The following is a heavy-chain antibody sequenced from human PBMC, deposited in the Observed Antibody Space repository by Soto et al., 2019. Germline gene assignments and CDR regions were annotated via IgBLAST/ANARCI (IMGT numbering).Heavy chain of an antibody. V-gene: IGHV1-18*01. D-gene: IGHD3-16*01. J-gene: IGHJ6*02. CDR3: VMVDNYVTPTPQDV. CDR1: GYIFVNYG. Sequence: QVQLVQSGDEVKKPGASVKVSCKASGYIFVNYGIAWVRQAPGQGLEWMGWISPYTGNTHSATKVQGRLTMTTDTSTSTAYMDLRSLTSDDTAVYYCVMVDNYVTPTPQDVCGQGPTVTVSS. CDR2: ISPYTGNT.